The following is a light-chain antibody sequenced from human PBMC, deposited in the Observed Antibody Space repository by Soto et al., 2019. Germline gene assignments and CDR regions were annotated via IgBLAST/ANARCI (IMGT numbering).Light chain of an antibody. J-gene: IGKJ1*01. CDR2: GAS. V-gene: IGKV3-15*01. CDR3: QQYNNWSRT. CDR1: QSVSSN. Sequence: EIVMTQSPATLSVSPGERATLSCRASQSVSSNLAWYQQKPGHAPRLLIYGASTRATGIPARFSGSGSGTEFTLTISSLQSEDFAVYYCQQYNNWSRTFGQGTKVEIK.